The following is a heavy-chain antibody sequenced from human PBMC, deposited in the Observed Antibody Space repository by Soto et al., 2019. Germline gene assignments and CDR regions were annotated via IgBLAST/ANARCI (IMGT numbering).Heavy chain of an antibody. Sequence: PGGSLRLSCAASGFTFSSYAMSWVRQAPGKGLEWVSAISGSGGSTYYADSVKGRFTISRDNSKNTLYLQMNSLRAEDTAVYYCARDNYVWGSYRSHWGQGTLVTVSS. V-gene: IGHV3-23*01. D-gene: IGHD3-16*02. CDR3: ARDNYVWGSYRSH. CDR1: GFTFSSYA. J-gene: IGHJ4*02. CDR2: ISGSGGST.